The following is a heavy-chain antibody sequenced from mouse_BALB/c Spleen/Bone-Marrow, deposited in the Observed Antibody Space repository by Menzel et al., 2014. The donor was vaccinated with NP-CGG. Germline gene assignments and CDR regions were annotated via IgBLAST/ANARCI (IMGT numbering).Heavy chain of an antibody. CDR2: IYPSDSYT. CDR1: GYTFTSYW. J-gene: IGHJ2*01. V-gene: IGHV1-69*02. CDR3: TRSGGYYFDY. Sequence: QVQLQQPGAELVRPGASVKLSCKASGYTFTSYWINWMRQRPGQGLEWIGNIYPSDSYTNYNQKFKDKATLTVDKSSSTAYMQLSSPTSEDSAVYYCTRSGGYYFDYWGQGTTLTVSP.